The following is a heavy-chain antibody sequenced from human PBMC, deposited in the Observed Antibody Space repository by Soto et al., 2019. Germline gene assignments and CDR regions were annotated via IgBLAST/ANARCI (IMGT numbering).Heavy chain of an antibody. V-gene: IGHV6-1*01. Sequence: PSQTLSLTCAISGDSVSSNSAAWNWIRQSPSRGLEWLGRTYYRSKWYNDYAVSVKSRITINPDTSKNQFSLQLNSVTPEDTAVYYCAREPGYYDSSAPEGSFDIWGQGTMVTVSS. CDR2: TYYRSKWYN. J-gene: IGHJ3*02. CDR3: AREPGYYDSSAPEGSFDI. D-gene: IGHD3-22*01. CDR1: GDSVSSNSAA.